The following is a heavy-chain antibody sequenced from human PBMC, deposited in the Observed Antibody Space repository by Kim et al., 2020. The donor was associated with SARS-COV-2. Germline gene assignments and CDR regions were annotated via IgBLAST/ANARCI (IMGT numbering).Heavy chain of an antibody. D-gene: IGHD3-10*01. Sequence: SETLSLTCAVSGGSISSSNWWSWVRQPPGKGLEWIGEIYHSGSTNYNPSLKSRVTISVDKSKNQFSLKLSSVTAADTAVYYCARDRGYGSGGNWFDPWGQGTLVTVSS. CDR2: IYHSGST. CDR1: GGSISSSNW. CDR3: ARDRGYGSGGNWFDP. V-gene: IGHV4-4*02. J-gene: IGHJ5*02.